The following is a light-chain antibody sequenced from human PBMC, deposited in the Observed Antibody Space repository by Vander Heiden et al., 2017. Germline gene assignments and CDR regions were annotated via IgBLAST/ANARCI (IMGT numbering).Light chain of an antibody. CDR2: AVS. CDR3: SSYTSSSTVV. V-gene: IGLV2-14*03. Sequence: QSALTQPASVSGSPGQSITISCTGTSSDVGGYKYVSWYQQHPGKAPQLIIYAVSTRPSGVSTRFSGSKSGNTASLAISGLQAEDEADYYCSSYTSSSTVVFGGGTKLTVL. CDR1: SSDVGGYKY. J-gene: IGLJ2*01.